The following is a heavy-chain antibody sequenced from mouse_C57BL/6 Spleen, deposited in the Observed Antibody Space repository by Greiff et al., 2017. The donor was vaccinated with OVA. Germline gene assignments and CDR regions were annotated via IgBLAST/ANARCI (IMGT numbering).Heavy chain of an antibody. CDR2: IDPENGDT. V-gene: IGHV14-4*01. D-gene: IGHD6-1*01. J-gene: IGHJ4*01. CDR3: TTNPIYAMDY. Sequence: VQLQQSGAELVRPGASVKLSCTASGFNIKDAYMHWVKQRPEQGLEWIGWIDPENGDTEYASKFQGKATITADTSSNTAYLQLSSLTSEDTAVYYCTTNPIYAMDYWGQGTSVTVSS. CDR1: GFNIKDAY.